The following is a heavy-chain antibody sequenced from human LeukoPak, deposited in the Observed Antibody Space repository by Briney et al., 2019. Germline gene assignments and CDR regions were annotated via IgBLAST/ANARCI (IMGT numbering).Heavy chain of an antibody. V-gene: IGHV3-23*01. CDR2: SGSGGST. J-gene: IGHJ4*02. CDR3: AKARGPPRPSSHFDF. CDR1: GFAFSSYA. Sequence: GGSLRLSCAASGFAFSSYAMNWVRQAPGKGLEWVSYSGSGGSTFYSESVKGRFTISRDGSKNTLYLQMNSLRVEDTAVYYCAKARGPPRPSSHFDFWGQGSRVTVSS.